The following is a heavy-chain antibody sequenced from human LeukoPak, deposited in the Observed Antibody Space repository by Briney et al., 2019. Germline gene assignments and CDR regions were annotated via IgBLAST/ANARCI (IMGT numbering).Heavy chain of an antibody. D-gene: IGHD3-22*01. J-gene: IGHJ4*02. CDR3: ARRLTYDSRAYFCLDY. Sequence: HGESLKISCKGSGYSFTSYWIGWVRQKPGKGLEWMGIIFPGDSDTRYSPSFQGQVTISADKSISTAYLQWSSLKASDTAMYYRARRLTYDSRAYFCLDYWGQGNLVTVSS. V-gene: IGHV5-51*01. CDR1: GYSFTSYW. CDR2: IFPGDSDT.